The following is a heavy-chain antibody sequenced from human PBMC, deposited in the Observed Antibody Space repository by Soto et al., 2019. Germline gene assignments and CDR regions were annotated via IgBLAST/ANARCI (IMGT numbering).Heavy chain of an antibody. CDR2: IYYTGST. J-gene: IGHJ2*01. D-gene: IGHD2-21*01. V-gene: IGHV4-30-4*01. CDR3: ARAPFRTLFSYWYFDL. Sequence: PSETLSLTCTVSGGSIGSDDYYWRWIRQPPGKGLEWIGYIYYTGSTYYNPSLKSRVTISIDTSKNQFSLKLNSVTAADTAVYSCARAPFRTLFSYWYFDLWGRGTLVTVSS. CDR1: GGSIGSDDYY.